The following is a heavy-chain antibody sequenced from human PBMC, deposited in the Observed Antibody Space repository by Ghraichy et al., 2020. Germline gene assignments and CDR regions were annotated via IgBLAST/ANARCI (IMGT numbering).Heavy chain of an antibody. J-gene: IGHJ4*02. CDR2: IYYSGTT. Sequence: LSCSVSGVSIRTYYWGWIRQPPGGGLECIGDIYYSGTTTYNPSLKSRVTLSVDTSKNQFSLKMTSVTAADTAVYYCARQRSGDSVRFDYWGRGTLVTVSS. D-gene: IGHD6-13*01. V-gene: IGHV4-59*01. CDR1: GVSIRTYY. CDR3: ARQRSGDSVRFDY.